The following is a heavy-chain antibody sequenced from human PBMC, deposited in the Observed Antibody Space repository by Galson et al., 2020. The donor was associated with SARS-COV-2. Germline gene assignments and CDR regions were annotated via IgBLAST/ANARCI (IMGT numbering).Heavy chain of an antibody. J-gene: IGHJ6*02. Sequence: SGPTLVKPTQTLTLTCTFSGFSLSTSGMCVSWIRQPPGKALEWLARIDWDDDKYYSTSLKTRLTISKDTSKNQVVLTMTNMDPVDTATYYCARSRLYSGSTSYYYYGMDVWGQGTTVTVSS. CDR1: GFSLSTSGMC. V-gene: IGHV2-70*11. CDR3: ARSRLYSGSTSYYYYGMDV. D-gene: IGHD1-26*01. CDR2: IDWDDDK.